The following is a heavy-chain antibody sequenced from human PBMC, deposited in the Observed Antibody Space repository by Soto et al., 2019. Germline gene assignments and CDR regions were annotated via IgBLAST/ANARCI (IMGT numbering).Heavy chain of an antibody. J-gene: IGHJ6*02. Sequence: GGSRRLSCEAAGFTFSSYEINWVRQAPGKGREWVSYISSSGSTIYYADSVKGRFTISRDNAKNSLYLQMNSLRAEDTAVYYCARDGLVTGSAGVYYYYGMDVWGQGTTVTVSS. CDR2: ISSSGSTI. V-gene: IGHV3-48*03. CDR1: GFTFSSYE. CDR3: ARDGLVTGSAGVYYYYGMDV. D-gene: IGHD1-20*01.